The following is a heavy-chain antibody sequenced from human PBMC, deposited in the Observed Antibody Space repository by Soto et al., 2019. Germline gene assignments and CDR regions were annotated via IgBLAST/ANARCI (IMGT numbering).Heavy chain of an antibody. V-gene: IGHV4-61*08. D-gene: IGHD2-15*01. Sequence: SETLSLTCTVSGGSISSGGYYWSWIRQHPGKGLEWIGYIYYSGSTNYNPSLKSRVTISVDTSKNQFSLKLSSVTAADTAVYYCARQGLRFWHCSGGSWYPDVLDIWGQGTMVTVS. J-gene: IGHJ3*02. CDR2: IYYSGST. CDR3: ARQGLRFWHCSGGSWYPDVLDI. CDR1: GGSISSGGYY.